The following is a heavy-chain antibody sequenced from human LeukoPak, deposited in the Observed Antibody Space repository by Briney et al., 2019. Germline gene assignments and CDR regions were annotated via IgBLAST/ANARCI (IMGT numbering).Heavy chain of an antibody. J-gene: IGHJ6*03. CDR1: GGTFSSYA. CDR3: ARVLGEMDYYYYMDV. Sequence: ASVKVSCKASGGTFSSYAISWVRQAPGQGLEWMGGIIPIFGTANYAQKFQGRVTITADKSTSTAYMELSSLRSEDTAVYYCARVLGEMDYYYYMDVWGXGTTVTVSS. V-gene: IGHV1-69*06. CDR2: IIPIFGTA. D-gene: IGHD5-24*01.